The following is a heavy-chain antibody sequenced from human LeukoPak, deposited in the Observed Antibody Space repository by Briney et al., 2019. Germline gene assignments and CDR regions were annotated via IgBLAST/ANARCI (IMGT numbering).Heavy chain of an antibody. Sequence: GGSLRLSCAASGFTFSSYAMSWVRQAPGKGLEWVSAISGSGGSTYYADSVKGRFTISRDNSKNTLYLQMNSLRAEDTAVYYCARDVSRGFKWLLLRAHGGNHFDYWGQGTLVTVSS. CDR2: ISGSGGST. D-gene: IGHD3-22*01. CDR1: GFTFSSYA. J-gene: IGHJ4*02. CDR3: ARDVSRGFKWLLLRAHGGNHFDY. V-gene: IGHV3-23*01.